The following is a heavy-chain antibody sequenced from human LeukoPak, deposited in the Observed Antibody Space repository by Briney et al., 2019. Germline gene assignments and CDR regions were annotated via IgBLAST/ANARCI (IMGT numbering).Heavy chain of an antibody. CDR3: ARPTSIIPASNVYYYYYAMDV. D-gene: IGHD2-2*01. J-gene: IGHJ6*02. CDR1: GYTFTNYY. CDR2: INPTGGTT. V-gene: IGHV1-46*01. Sequence: GASVKVSCKASGYTFTNYYMHWVRQAPGQGLEWMGIINPTGGTTTYAHKLQDRVTMTRHTYTSTVYMEVSSLRPEDTAVYYCARPTSIIPASNVYYYYYAMDVWGQGTTVTVSS.